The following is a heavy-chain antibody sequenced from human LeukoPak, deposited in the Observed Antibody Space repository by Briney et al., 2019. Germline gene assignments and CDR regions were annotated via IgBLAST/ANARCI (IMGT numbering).Heavy chain of an antibody. CDR2: IYNNGNT. J-gene: IGHJ4*02. V-gene: IGHV4-59*01. CDR3: ARVYYDSSGYNFDY. Sequence: SETLSLTCTVSGGSISSYYWSWIRQPPGKGLEWIGYIYNNGNTNYNPSLKSRVTISVDTSKNQFSLKLSSVTAADTAVYYCARVYYDSSGYNFDYWGQGTLVTVSS. CDR1: GGSISSYY. D-gene: IGHD3-22*01.